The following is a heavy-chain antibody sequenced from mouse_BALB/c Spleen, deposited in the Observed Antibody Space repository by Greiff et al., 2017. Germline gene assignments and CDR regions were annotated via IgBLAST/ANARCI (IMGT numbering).Heavy chain of an antibody. CDR3: ARHGGNYYFDY. CDR2: ISSGGGST. CDR1: GFAFSSYD. J-gene: IGHJ2*01. D-gene: IGHD2-1*01. V-gene: IGHV5-12-1*01. Sequence: EVHLVESGGGLVKPGGSLKLSCAASGFAFSSYDMSWVRQTPEKRLEWVAYISSGGGSTYYPDTVKGRFTISRDNAKNTLYLQMSSLKSEDTAMYYCARHGGNYYFDYWGQGTTLTVSS.